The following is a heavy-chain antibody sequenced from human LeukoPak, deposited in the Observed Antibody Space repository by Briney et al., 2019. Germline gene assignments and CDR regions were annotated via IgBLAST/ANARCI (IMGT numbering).Heavy chain of an antibody. J-gene: IGHJ6*03. CDR2: INPSGGST. CDR1: GYTFTSYY. D-gene: IGHD5-12*01. Sequence: ASVKVSCKASGYTFTSYYMHWVRQAPGQGLEWMGIINPSGGSTSYAQKSQGRVTMTRDMSTSTVYMELSSLRSDDTAVYYCAKDRYGDYEAPFHYYMGAWGRGTTVTVSS. V-gene: IGHV1-46*01. CDR3: AKDRYGDYEAPFHYYMGA.